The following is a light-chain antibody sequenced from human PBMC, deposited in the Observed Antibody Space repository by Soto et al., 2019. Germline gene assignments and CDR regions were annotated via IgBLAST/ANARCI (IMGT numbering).Light chain of an antibody. J-gene: IGKJ5*01. Sequence: IFLTQSPGTLSLSLGERFTLXXRASQSVTTRLAWYQHKPGQAPTXIMSGASNRASGVPVRFSGSGSGTDFTLTITRLEPEDFALYYCQQYGGSPITFGLGTRLEIK. CDR1: QSVTTR. CDR2: GAS. V-gene: IGKV3-20*01. CDR3: QQYGGSPIT.